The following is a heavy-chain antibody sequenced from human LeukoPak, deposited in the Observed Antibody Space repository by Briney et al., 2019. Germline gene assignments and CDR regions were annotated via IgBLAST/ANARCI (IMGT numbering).Heavy chain of an antibody. CDR1: DDSITMYY. CDR2: IYTSGST. D-gene: IGHD6-13*01. V-gene: IGHV4-4*07. CDR3: ARGAAGTGAADY. J-gene: IGHJ4*02. Sequence: SETLSLTCSVSDDSITMYYWSWIRQPAGKGLEWIGRIYTSGSTNYNPSLKSRVTISVDTSKNQFSLKLSSVTAADTAVYFCARGAAGTGAADYWGQGTLVTVSS.